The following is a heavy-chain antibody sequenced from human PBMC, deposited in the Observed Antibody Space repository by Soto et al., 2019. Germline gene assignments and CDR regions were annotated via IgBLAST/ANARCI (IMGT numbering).Heavy chain of an antibody. Sequence: EVQLVESGGGLVQPGGSLRLSCAASGFTVSSNYMSWVRQAPGKGLEWVSVIYSGGSTYYADSVKGRFTISRDNSKNTLYLQMNSLRAEDTAVYYCARMGYSIGYSGWFDPWGQGTLVTVSS. CDR2: IYSGGST. CDR3: ARMGYSIGYSGWFDP. D-gene: IGHD3-22*01. V-gene: IGHV3-66*01. J-gene: IGHJ5*02. CDR1: GFTVSSNY.